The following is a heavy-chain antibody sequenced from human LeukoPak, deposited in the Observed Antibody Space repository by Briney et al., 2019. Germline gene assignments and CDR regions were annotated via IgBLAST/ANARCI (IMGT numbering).Heavy chain of an antibody. D-gene: IGHD3-10*01. CDR2: INHSGSA. J-gene: IGHJ5*01. Sequence: SSETLSLTCAVYDGSFSGYYCSWIRQPPGKGLEWIGEINHSGSANYNPSLKSRVTILLDTSKNQFSLNLSSVTAADTAVYYCARRPRGVIIKTWFDSWGQGTLVTVSS. CDR3: ARRPRGVIIKTWFDS. V-gene: IGHV4-34*01. CDR1: DGSFSGYY.